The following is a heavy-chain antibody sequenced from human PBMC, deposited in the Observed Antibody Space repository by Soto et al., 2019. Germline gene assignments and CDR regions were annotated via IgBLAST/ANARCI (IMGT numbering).Heavy chain of an antibody. D-gene: IGHD1-7*01. CDR3: ARDFGDNWNYQAY. CDR2: ISHSRST. V-gene: IGHV4-34*01. J-gene: IGHJ4*02. CDR1: GGSFSGYS. Sequence: PSETLSLTCAVYGGSFSGYSWSWIRQRPEKGLEWIGEISHSRSTNYNPSLKSRVTISVETSKKQFSLKLNSVTAADTAVYYCARDFGDNWNYQAYWRQANAVTVS.